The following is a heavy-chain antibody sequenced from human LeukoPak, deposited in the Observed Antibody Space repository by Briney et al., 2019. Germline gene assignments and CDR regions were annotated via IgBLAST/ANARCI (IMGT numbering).Heavy chain of an antibody. V-gene: IGHV4-59*01. Sequence: SETLSLTCTVSGGSISSYYWSWIRQPPGKGLEWIGYIYYSGSTNYNPSLKSRVTISVDTSKNQFSLKLSSVTAADTAVYYCARGYGGWPKGGFDYWGQGTLVTVSS. D-gene: IGHD4-23*01. J-gene: IGHJ4*02. CDR2: IYYSGST. CDR1: GGSISSYY. CDR3: ARGYGGWPKGGFDY.